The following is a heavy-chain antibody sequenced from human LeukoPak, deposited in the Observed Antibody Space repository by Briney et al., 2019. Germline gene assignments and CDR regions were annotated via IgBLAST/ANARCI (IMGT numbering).Heavy chain of an antibody. CDR3: TRDRFHAMDA. J-gene: IGHJ6*02. V-gene: IGHV3-74*03. CDR1: TVTSRNSW. Sequence: GGSLRLSCVASTVTSRNSWMHWVRQAPGKGLVWVSRITVDGSSTTYADFAKGRFTISRDSARNTLYLQMNSLRAEDTAVYYCTRDRFHAMDAWGQGTTVTV. CDR2: ITVDGSST.